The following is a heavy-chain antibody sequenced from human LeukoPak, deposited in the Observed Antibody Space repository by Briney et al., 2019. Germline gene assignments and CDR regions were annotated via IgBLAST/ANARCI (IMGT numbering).Heavy chain of an antibody. CDR2: INTDGSST. V-gene: IGHV3-74*01. J-gene: IGHJ5*02. CDR3: ARGPQTLPA. CDR1: GFTFSSYS. Sequence: GGSLRLSCAASGFTFSSYSMNWVRQAPGKGLVWVSRINTDGSSTSYADSVKGRFTISRDNAKNTLYLQMNSLRAEDTAVYYCARGPQTLPAWGQGTLVTVSS.